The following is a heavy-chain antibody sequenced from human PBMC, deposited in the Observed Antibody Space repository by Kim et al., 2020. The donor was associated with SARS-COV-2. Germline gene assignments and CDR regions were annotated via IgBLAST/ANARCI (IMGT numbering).Heavy chain of an antibody. CDR3: ARGGYSYADNDY. Sequence: NPSPKSRVTISVVTSTTQFSRKLSSVTAADTAVYYCARGGYSYADNDYWGQGTLVTVSS. D-gene: IGHD5-18*01. J-gene: IGHJ4*02. V-gene: IGHV4-61*02.